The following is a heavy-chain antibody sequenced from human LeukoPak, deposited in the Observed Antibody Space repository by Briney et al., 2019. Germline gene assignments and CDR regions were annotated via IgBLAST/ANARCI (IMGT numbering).Heavy chain of an antibody. V-gene: IGHV4-31*03. J-gene: IGHJ4*02. CDR3: ARDGLASFDY. Sequence: SETLSLTCTVSGGSISSGGYYWSWIRQHPGTGLEWIGYIYYSGSTYYNPSLKSRVTISVDTSKNQFSLKLSSVTAADTAVYYCARDGLASFDYWGQGTLVTVSS. D-gene: IGHD3/OR15-3a*01. CDR2: IYYSGST. CDR1: GGSISSGGYY.